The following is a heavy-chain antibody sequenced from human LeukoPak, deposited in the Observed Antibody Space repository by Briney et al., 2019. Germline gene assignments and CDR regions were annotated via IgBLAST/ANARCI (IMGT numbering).Heavy chain of an antibody. CDR1: GGSFSGYY. CDR3: ARGGVTVIVVAI. J-gene: IGHJ4*02. D-gene: IGHD3-22*01. Sequence: SETLSLTCAVYGGSFSGYYWSWIRQPPGKGLEWIGEINHSGSTNYNPSPKSRVTMSIDTSKNQFSLNLRSVTAADSAVYYCARGGVTVIVVAIWGQGTLVTVSS. CDR2: INHSGST. V-gene: IGHV4-34*01.